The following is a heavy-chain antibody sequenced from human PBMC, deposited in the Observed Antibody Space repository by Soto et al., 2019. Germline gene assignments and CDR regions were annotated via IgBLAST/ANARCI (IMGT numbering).Heavy chain of an antibody. CDR1: GYSFHNSG. V-gene: IGHV1-18*01. J-gene: IGHJ5*01. CDR3: SKNGTTWFAS. CDR2: ISVFNGYA. D-gene: IGHD1-1*01. Sequence: QVQLVQSGPELKKPGASVKVSCKTSGYSFHNSGISWVRQAPGQGPEWMGWISVFNGYAHSAQKFQGRVIMTADTFTSTAYMELRGLRSDDTAMYYCSKNGTTWFASWGQGTPVTVSS.